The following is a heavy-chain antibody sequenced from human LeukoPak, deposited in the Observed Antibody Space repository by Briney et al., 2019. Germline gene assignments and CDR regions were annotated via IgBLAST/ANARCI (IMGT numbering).Heavy chain of an antibody. J-gene: IGHJ3*02. CDR2: ITGSSRST. D-gene: IGHD6-6*01. CDR3: ASCLTQYSSSLCAFDI. V-gene: IGHV3-23*01. CDR1: GFTFSSYA. Sequence: GGSLRLSCAASGFTFSSYAMSWVRQVPGKGLEWVSTITGSSRSTYFADSVRGRFTISRDNSKNTLYLQMNNLRAEDTAIYYCASCLTQYSSSLCAFDIWGQGTMVTVSS.